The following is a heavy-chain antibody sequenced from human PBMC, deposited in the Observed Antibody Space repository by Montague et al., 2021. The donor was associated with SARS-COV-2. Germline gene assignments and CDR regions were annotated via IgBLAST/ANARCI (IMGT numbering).Heavy chain of an antibody. Sequence: SQTLSLTCAVYGGSFSGYYWSWIRQPLGKGLEWIGEITHSGSTNYNPSLKSRVTISLDTSTNQFSLKLSSVTAADTAVYYCARGRYSSSWYGTKYYFDYWGQGTLVTVSS. D-gene: IGHD6-13*01. CDR1: GGSFSGYY. CDR2: ITHSGST. J-gene: IGHJ4*02. CDR3: ARGRYSSSWYGTKYYFDY. V-gene: IGHV4-34*01.